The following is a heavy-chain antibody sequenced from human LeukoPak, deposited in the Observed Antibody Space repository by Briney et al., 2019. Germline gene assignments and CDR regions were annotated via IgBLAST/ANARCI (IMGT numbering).Heavy chain of an antibody. CDR1: GFTFSVAW. J-gene: IGHJ4*02. Sequence: GGSLRLACAASGFTFSVAWMRWVRQAPGKGLEWVGRFKSKTDGGITDYGAPVKGRFTISRDDSKDTLYLQMNSRRAEDTAVYYDAKVGPDRSGWYYFDYWGQGTLVTVSS. CDR3: AKVGPDRSGWYYFDY. CDR2: FKSKTDGGIT. V-gene: IGHV3-15*01. D-gene: IGHD6-19*01.